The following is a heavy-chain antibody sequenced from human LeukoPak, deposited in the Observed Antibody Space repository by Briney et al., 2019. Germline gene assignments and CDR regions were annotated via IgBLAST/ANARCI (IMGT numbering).Heavy chain of an antibody. J-gene: IGHJ4*02. D-gene: IGHD6-19*01. V-gene: IGHV1-46*01. CDR3: ARAVYGGWYTDYFDY. CDR2: INPSGGST. CDR1: GYTFTSYY. Sequence: ASVKVSCKASGYTFTSYYMHWVRQAPGQGLEWMGIINPSGGSTSYAQKFQGRVTMTRDTSTRTVYMELSSLRSEDTAVYYCARAVYGGWYTDYFDYWGQGTLVTVSS.